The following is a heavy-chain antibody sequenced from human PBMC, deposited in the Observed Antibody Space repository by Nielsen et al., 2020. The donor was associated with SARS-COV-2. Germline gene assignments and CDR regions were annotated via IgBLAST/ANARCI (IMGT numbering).Heavy chain of an antibody. D-gene: IGHD6-6*01. CDR2: ISWDGGST. CDR1: GFTFDDYT. J-gene: IGHJ6*02. V-gene: IGHV3-43*01. Sequence: GESRKISGAAFGFTFDDYTMHWVRQAPGKGLEWVSLISWDGGSTYYADSVKGRFTISRDNSKNSLYLQMNSLRTEDTALYYCAKAPSRYYGMDVWGQGTTVTVSS. CDR3: AKAPSRYYGMDV.